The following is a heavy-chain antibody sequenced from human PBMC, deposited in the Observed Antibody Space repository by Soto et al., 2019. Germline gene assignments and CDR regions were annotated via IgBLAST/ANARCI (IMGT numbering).Heavy chain of an antibody. D-gene: IGHD3-10*01. CDR2: INAGNGNT. V-gene: IGHV1-3*05. J-gene: IGHJ6*02. Sequence: QVKLVQSGAEEKKPGASVKVSCKASGYTFTSYAMHWVRQAPGQRLEWMGWINAGNGNTKYSQKFQGRVTITRDTSASTAYMELSSLRSEDTAVYYCSGSYSYYGMDVWGQGTTGTVSS. CDR1: GYTFTSYA. CDR3: SGSYSYYGMDV.